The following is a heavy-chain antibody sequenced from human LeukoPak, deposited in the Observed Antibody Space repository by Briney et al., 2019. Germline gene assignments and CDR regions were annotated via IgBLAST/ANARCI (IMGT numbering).Heavy chain of an antibody. Sequence: GGSLRLSCAASGFTFSSYSMHWVRQAPGKGLEWVAVIWYDGSNKYYADSVKGRFTISRDNSKNTLYLQMNSLRAEDTAVYYCARESIAAAALDYWGQGTLVTVSS. CDR1: GFTFSSYS. CDR2: IWYDGSNK. J-gene: IGHJ4*02. V-gene: IGHV3-33*08. D-gene: IGHD6-13*01. CDR3: ARESIAAAALDY.